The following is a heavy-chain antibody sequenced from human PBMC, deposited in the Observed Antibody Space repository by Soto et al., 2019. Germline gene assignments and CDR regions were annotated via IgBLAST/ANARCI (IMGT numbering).Heavy chain of an antibody. Sequence: EVQLLESGGGRVQPGRYLRLSCAASGFTFSNYAMSWVLQAPGQGLDCVSAISGSGGTTYYADSVKGRFTISRDNSKTTLFLQMNSLRAEDAAVYYCANFFVETGSNSGWPWSFHYWGQGTLVTVSS. V-gene: IGHV3-23*01. CDR1: GFTFSNYA. J-gene: IGHJ4*02. CDR2: ISGSGGTT. D-gene: IGHD6-25*01. CDR3: ANFFVETGSNSGWPWSFHY.